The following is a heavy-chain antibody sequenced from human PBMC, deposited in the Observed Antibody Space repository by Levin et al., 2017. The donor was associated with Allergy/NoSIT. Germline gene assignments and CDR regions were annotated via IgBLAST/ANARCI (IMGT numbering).Heavy chain of an antibody. Sequence: SGGSLRLSCAASGFTFSSYGMHWVRQAPGKGLEWVAVISYDGSNKYYADSVKGRFTISRDNSKNTLYLQMNSLRAEDTAVYYCAKGPLTMAAKQTGYFDYWGQGTLVTVSS. D-gene: IGHD3-3*01. CDR1: GFTFSSYG. CDR3: AKGPLTMAAKQTGYFDY. CDR2: ISYDGSNK. V-gene: IGHV3-30*18. J-gene: IGHJ4*02.